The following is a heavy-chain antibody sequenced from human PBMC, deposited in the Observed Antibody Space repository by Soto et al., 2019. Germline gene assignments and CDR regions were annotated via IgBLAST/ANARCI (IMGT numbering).Heavy chain of an antibody. CDR1: GFSLSTTNVG. Sequence: QNTLKESGPTLVKPTQTLTLTCTFSGFSLSTTNVGVGWIRQPPGKALEWLALIYWDDDKLYSPSLRSRLTITKDTSKNQVVLTMTNMDPVDTATYFCAHRPPGRALFDYWGQGTLVTVSS. D-gene: IGHD1-26*01. CDR3: AHRPPGRALFDY. V-gene: IGHV2-5*02. J-gene: IGHJ4*02. CDR2: IYWDDDK.